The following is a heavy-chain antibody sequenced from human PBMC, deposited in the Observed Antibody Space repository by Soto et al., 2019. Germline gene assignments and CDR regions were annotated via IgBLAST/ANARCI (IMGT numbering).Heavy chain of an antibody. CDR2: IIPIFNSA. D-gene: IGHD5-12*01. V-gene: IGHV1-69*13. Sequence: SVKVSCKASGGTFNNYALSWVRQAPGQGLEWMGGIIPIFNSANYAQKFQGRVTITADDSTSTAYMELRSLRPDDTAVYYCAREVTVASYSFDFWGQGTLVTVSS. CDR1: GGTFNNYA. CDR3: AREVTVASYSFDF. J-gene: IGHJ4*02.